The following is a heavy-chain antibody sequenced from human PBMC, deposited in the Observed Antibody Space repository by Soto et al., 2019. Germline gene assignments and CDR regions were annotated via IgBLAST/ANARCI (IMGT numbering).Heavy chain of an antibody. Sequence: EVQLVESGGSLVQPGGSLRLSCAASGFTFSRYWMSWVRQAPGKGLEWVANIKQDGSEKYYVDSVKGRFTISRDNAKNSLYLQMNSLRAEDTAVYCCARSGCSGSYGYWGQGTLVTVSS. CDR2: IKQDGSEK. D-gene: IGHD6-19*01. CDR1: GFTFSRYW. J-gene: IGHJ4*02. CDR3: ARSGCSGSYGY. V-gene: IGHV3-7*03.